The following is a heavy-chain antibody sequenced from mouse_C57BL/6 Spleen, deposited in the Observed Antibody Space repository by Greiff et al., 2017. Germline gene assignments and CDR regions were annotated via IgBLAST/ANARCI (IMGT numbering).Heavy chain of an antibody. J-gene: IGHJ1*03. CDR1: GFTFSDAW. CDR2: IRNKANNHAT. D-gene: IGHD2-3*01. V-gene: IGHV6-6*01. Sequence: EVKLEESGGGLVQPGGSMKLSCAASGFTFSDAWMDWVRQSPEKGLEWVAEIRNKANNHATYYAESVKGRFTISRDDSKSSVYLQMNSLRAEDTGIYYCTSHDGYHSNWYFDVWGTGTTVTVSS. CDR3: TSHDGYHSNWYFDV.